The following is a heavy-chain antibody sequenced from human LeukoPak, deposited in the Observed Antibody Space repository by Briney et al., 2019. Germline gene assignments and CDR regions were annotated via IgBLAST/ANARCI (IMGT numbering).Heavy chain of an antibody. CDR1: GGSISRYY. J-gene: IGHJ3*02. CDR3: ATTYYDILPGYWHDAFDI. V-gene: IGHV4-59*08. Sequence: SETLSLTCTVSGGSISRYYWSWIRQPPGKGLEWIGHIYYSGSTNYNPSLKSRVTISVDTSKNQFSLKLSSVTAADTAVYYCATTYYDILPGYWHDAFDIWGQGTMVTVSS. D-gene: IGHD3-9*01. CDR2: IYYSGST.